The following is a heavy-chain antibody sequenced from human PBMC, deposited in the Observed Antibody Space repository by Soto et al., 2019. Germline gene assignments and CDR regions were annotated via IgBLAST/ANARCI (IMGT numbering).Heavy chain of an antibody. Sequence: QLQLQESGSGLVKPSQTLSLTCAVSGGSISSGGYSWSWIRQPPGKGLVWIGSIDHSGSTYYNLSLESRATISVDRSKNQFSLKLSSVTAADTAVYYGARAVLRYFDWLFFDYWGQGTLVTVSS. D-gene: IGHD3-9*01. V-gene: IGHV4-30-2*01. CDR1: GGSISSGGYS. J-gene: IGHJ4*02. CDR2: IDHSGST. CDR3: ARAVLRYFDWLFFDY.